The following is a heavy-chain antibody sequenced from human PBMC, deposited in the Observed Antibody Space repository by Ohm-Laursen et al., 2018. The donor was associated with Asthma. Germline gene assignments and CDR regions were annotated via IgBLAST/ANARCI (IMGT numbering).Heavy chain of an antibody. Sequence: GTLSLTCTVTRGSIGTYYWNWIRQPPGKGLGWIGYIHDSGNTQYNPSLKSRVTISLDTSKRQFSLSLNSASAADTAVYYCARGVVSRTTPNWFDPWGQGTLVTVSS. CDR1: RGSIGTYY. J-gene: IGHJ5*02. CDR3: ARGVVSRTTPNWFDP. V-gene: IGHV4-59*12. D-gene: IGHD2/OR15-2a*01. CDR2: IHDSGNT.